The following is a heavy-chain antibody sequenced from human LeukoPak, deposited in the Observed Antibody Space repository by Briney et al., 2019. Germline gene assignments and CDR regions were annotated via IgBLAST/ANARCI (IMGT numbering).Heavy chain of an antibody. CDR3: AREARAEGIAAQAHWFDP. CDR1: GGSISSGGYY. D-gene: IGHD6-13*01. CDR2: IYHSGST. J-gene: IGHJ5*02. V-gene: IGHV4-30-2*01. Sequence: SETLSLTCTVSGGSISSGGYYWSWIRQPPGRGLEWIGYIYHSGSTYYNPSLKSRVTISVDRSKNQFSLKLSSVTAADTAVYYCAREARAEGIAAQAHWFDPWGQGTLVTVSS.